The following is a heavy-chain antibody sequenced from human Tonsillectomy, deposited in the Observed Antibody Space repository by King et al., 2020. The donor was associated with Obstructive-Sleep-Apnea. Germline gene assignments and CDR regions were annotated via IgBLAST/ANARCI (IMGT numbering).Heavy chain of an antibody. J-gene: IGHJ5*02. CDR1: VGSISSYY. V-gene: IGHV4-59*01. Sequence: QLQESGPGLVKPSETLSLTCTVSVGSISSYYWSWIRHPPGKGLEWFCHIHYSGRTNYNPALKSRVTILVDTSKNQFSLKLSSVTAADTAVYYCAREYSSGCWFDPWGQGTLVTVSS. D-gene: IGHD6-19*01. CDR2: IHYSGRT. CDR3: AREYSSGCWFDP.